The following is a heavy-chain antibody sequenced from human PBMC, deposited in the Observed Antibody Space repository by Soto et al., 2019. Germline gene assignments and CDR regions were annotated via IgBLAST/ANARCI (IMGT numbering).Heavy chain of an antibody. CDR1: GYTFTGYY. V-gene: IGHV1-2*04. J-gene: IGHJ6*02. Sequence: GPSVKVSCKASGYTFTGYYMHWVRQAPGQGLEWMGWINPNSGGTNYAQKFQGWVTMTRDTSISTAYMELSRLRSDDTAVYYCARMRYSSGWYENYYYYGMDVWGQGTTVTVSS. D-gene: IGHD6-19*01. CDR2: INPNSGGT. CDR3: ARMRYSSGWYENYYYYGMDV.